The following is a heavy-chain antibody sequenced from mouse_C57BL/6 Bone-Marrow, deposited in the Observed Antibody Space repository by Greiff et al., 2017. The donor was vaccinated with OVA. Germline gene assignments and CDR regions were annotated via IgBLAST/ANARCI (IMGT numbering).Heavy chain of an antibody. Sequence: QVQLQQPGTELVKPGASVKLSCKASGYTFTSYWMHWVKQRPGQGLEWIGNINPSNGGTNYNEKFKSKATLTVDKSSSTAYMQLISLTSEDSAVYYCAREKSNWDWYFDVWGTGTTVTVSS. CDR2: INPSNGGT. CDR3: AREKSNWDWYFDV. D-gene: IGHD4-1*01. V-gene: IGHV1-53*01. CDR1: GYTFTSYW. J-gene: IGHJ1*03.